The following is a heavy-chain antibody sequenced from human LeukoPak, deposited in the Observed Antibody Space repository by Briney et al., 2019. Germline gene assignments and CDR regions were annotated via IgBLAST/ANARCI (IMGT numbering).Heavy chain of an antibody. CDR3: ARDRTVTDAFDI. D-gene: IGHD4-11*01. Sequence: SVKVSCKASGGTFSSYANSWVRQAPGQGLEWMGGIIPIFGTANYAQKCQGRVTITADESTSTAYMELSSLRSEDTAVYYCARDRTVTDAFDIWGQGTMVTVSS. CDR2: IIPIFGTA. J-gene: IGHJ3*02. V-gene: IGHV1-69*01. CDR1: GGTFSSYA.